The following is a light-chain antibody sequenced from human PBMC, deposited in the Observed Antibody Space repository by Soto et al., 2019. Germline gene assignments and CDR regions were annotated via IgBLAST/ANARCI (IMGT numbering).Light chain of an antibody. CDR3: QQSYSTPFT. V-gene: IGKV1-39*01. CDR2: AAS. CDR1: QSISSY. J-gene: IGKJ3*01. Sequence: DIQMTQSPSSLSASVGDRVTITCRASQSISSYLNWYQQKPWKAPTLLIYAASSLQSGVPSRFSGRGSGTAFTPTISSLQPEDFATYYCQQSYSTPFTFGPGTKVDIK.